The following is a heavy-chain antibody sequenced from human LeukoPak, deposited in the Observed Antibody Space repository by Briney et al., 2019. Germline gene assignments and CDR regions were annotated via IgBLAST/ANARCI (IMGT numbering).Heavy chain of an antibody. CDR3: ARVGSTSHTRTDDAFDI. D-gene: IGHD2-2*01. Sequence: SETLSLTCAVYGGSFSGYYWSWIRQPPGKGLEWIGEISHSGSTNYNPSLKSRVTISVDTSKNQFSLKLSSVTAADTAVYYCARVGSTSHTRTDDAFDIWGQGTMVTVSS. CDR2: ISHSGST. V-gene: IGHV4-34*01. CDR1: GGSFSGYY. J-gene: IGHJ3*02.